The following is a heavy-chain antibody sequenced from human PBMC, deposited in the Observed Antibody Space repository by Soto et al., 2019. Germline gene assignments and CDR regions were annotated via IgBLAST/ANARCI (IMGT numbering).Heavy chain of an antibody. V-gene: IGHV3-23*01. CDR3: AKDDIVVVPAAMTYFDY. CDR2: ISGSGGST. J-gene: IGHJ4*02. D-gene: IGHD2-2*01. CDR1: GFTFSSYA. Sequence: EVQLLESGGGLVQPGGSLRLSCAASGFTFSSYAMSWVRQAPGKGLEWVSAISGSGGSTYYADSVKGRFTISRDNSKNTLYLQMNSLRAEDTAVYYCAKDDIVVVPAAMTYFDYWGQGTLVTVSS.